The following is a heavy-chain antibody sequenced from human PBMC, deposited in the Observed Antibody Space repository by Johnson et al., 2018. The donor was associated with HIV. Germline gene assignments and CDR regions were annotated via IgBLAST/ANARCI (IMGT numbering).Heavy chain of an antibody. J-gene: IGHJ3*02. V-gene: IGHV3-30*14. CDR2: TSNDGSNK. CDR1: GFTFTDHY. CDR3: ARSPEGDAFDI. Sequence: VQLVESGGGLVLPGGSLRLSCAVSGFTFTDHYMDWVRQAPGKGLEWVAVTSNDGSNKYYADSVKGRFTIYRDNFKNTLYLQMNSLRAEDTAVYYCARSPEGDAFDIWGQGTMVTVSS.